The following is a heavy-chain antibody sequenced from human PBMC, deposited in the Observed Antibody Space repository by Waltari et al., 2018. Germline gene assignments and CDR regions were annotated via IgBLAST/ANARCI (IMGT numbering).Heavy chain of an antibody. CDR2: ISWNSGRI. CDR1: GFTLDDYA. D-gene: IGHD3-3*01. CDR3: AKELRSLERGFDL. J-gene: IGHJ4*02. Sequence: EIQLVQSGGGSVQPGKSLTLSCAASGFTLDDYAMQWVRQVPGGGMEWVSSISWNSGRIKYADSVKGRFTISRDNAKTSVYMQMNSLKIEDTAVYYCAKELRSLERGFDLWGQGTPVIVSS. V-gene: IGHV3-9*01.